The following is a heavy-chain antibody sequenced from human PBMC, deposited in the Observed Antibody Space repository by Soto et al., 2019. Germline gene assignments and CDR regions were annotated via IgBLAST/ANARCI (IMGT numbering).Heavy chain of an antibody. V-gene: IGHV1-2*04. CDR3: ARDGGGTLRYYYYGMDV. J-gene: IGHJ6*02. CDR1: GYTFTSYA. D-gene: IGHD2-15*01. Sequence: ASVQVSCKASGYTFTSYAMHWVRQAPGQGLEWMGWINPNSGGTNYAQKFQGWVTMTRDTSISTAYMELSRLRSDDTAVYYCARDGGGTLRYYYYGMDVWGQGTTVTVS. CDR2: INPNSGGT.